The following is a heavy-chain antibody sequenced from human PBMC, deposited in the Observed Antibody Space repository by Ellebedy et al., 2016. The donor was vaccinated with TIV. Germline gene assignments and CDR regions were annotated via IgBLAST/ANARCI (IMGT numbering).Heavy chain of an antibody. CDR3: ARSGAGATWVYDAFDI. CDR1: GYTFTGYY. V-gene: IGHV1-2*02. J-gene: IGHJ3*02. D-gene: IGHD1-26*01. CDR2: INPNSGGT. Sequence: ASVKVSCKASGYTFTGYYMHWVRQTPGQGLEWMGWINPNSGGTNYAQKFQGRVTMTRDTSISTAYMELSRLRSDDTAVYYCARSGAGATWVYDAFDIWGQGTMVTVSS.